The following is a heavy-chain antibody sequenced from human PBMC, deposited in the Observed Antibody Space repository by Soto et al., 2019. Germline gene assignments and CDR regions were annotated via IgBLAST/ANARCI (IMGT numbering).Heavy chain of an antibody. V-gene: IGHV4-4*07. CDR2: VSASART. D-gene: IGHD2-8*01. CDR1: GDSISNVY. Sequence: QVQLQESGPGLVKPSETLSLTCTVSGDSISNVYWSWIRQPAGKGLESRGRVSASARTNYNPALQSRATMPLDTSKNQCSLRLTSVSAADTDVYFCATGMGRYLDLWGRGTLVIVSS. J-gene: IGHJ2*01. CDR3: ATGMGRYLDL.